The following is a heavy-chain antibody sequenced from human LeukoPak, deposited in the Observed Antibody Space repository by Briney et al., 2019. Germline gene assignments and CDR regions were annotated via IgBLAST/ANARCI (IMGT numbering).Heavy chain of an antibody. CDR1: GFTVSSNY. CDR2: IYSGSST. J-gene: IGHJ4*02. Sequence: PGGSLRLSCAASGFTVSSNYMSWVPQAPGKGLEWVSVIYSGSSTYYADSVKGRFTISRHNSKNTLYLQMNSLRAEDTAVYYCARAPEWLIFDYWGQGTLVTVSS. CDR3: ARAPEWLIFDY. V-gene: IGHV3-53*04. D-gene: IGHD6-19*01.